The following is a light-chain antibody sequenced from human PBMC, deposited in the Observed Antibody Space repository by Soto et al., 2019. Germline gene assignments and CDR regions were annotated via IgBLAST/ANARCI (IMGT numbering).Light chain of an antibody. CDR3: QQYESTPPT. Sequence: DIVMTQSPDSLAVSLGERATIDCMSSQSVLYSSNNKSYLAWYQQRPGQPPKLLIYWASTRESGVPDRFSGSGSGTDLTLTITSLQAEDVAVYYCQQYESTPPTFGQGTKLEIK. J-gene: IGKJ2*01. CDR2: WAS. V-gene: IGKV4-1*01. CDR1: QSVLYSSNNKSY.